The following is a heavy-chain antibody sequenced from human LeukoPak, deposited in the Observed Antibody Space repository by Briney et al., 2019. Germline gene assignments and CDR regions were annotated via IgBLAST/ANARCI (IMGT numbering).Heavy chain of an antibody. CDR1: GFTFSSYA. V-gene: IGHV3-23*01. CDR2: ISGSGGST. D-gene: IGHD6-13*01. CDR3: ANSIAAAGTPWFDH. Sequence: GGSLRLSCAASGFTFSSYAMSWVRQAPGKGLEWVSAISGSGGSTYYADSVKGRFTISRDNSKNTLYLQMNSLRAEDTAVYYCANSIAAAGTPWFDHWGQGTLVTVSS. J-gene: IGHJ5*02.